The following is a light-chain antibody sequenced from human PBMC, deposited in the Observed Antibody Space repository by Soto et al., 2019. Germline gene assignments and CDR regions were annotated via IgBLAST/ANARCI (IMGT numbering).Light chain of an antibody. CDR1: QSVSSSY. V-gene: IGKV3-20*01. CDR3: QQYGSSGT. Sequence: EIVLTQSPCTLSLSAGERATLSCRASQSVSSSYLAWYQQKPGQAPRLLIYGASNRATGIPDRFSGSGSGTDFTLTISRLEPEDFAVYYCQQYGSSGTFGQGTKVDIK. J-gene: IGKJ1*01. CDR2: GAS.